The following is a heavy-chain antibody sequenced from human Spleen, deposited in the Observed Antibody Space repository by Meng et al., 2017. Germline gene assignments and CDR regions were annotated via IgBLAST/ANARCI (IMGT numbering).Heavy chain of an antibody. D-gene: IGHD6-19*01. Sequence: GESLKISCAASGFTVSSNEMSWVRQAPGKGLEWVSSISGDSTYYADSVKGRFTISRDNSKNTLSLQMDSLRVEDTAVYFCVRGGHSSGQTDAFDIWGQGTMVTVSS. CDR1: GFTVSSNE. CDR3: VRGGHSSGQTDAFDI. J-gene: IGHJ3*02. CDR2: ISGDST. V-gene: IGHV3-38-3*01.